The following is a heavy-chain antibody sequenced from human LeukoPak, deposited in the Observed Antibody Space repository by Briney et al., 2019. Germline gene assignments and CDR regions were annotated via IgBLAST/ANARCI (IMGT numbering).Heavy chain of an antibody. D-gene: IGHD2-15*01. CDR3: ARATWPTPYYYYGMDV. V-gene: IGHV4-59*01. Sequence: SETLSLTCTVSGGSISSYYWSWIRQPPGKGLEWIGYIYYSGSTNYNPSLKSRVTISVDTSKNQFSLKLSSVTAEDTAVYYCARATWPTPYYYYGMDVWGQGTTVTVSS. CDR1: GGSISSYY. J-gene: IGHJ6*02. CDR2: IYYSGST.